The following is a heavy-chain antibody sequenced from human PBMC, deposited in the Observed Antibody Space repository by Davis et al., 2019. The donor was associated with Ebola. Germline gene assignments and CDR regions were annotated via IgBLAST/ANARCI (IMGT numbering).Heavy chain of an antibody. Sequence: AASLKVSCKASGYTFTSYGISWVRQAPGQGLEWMGWISAYNGNTNYAQKLQGRVTMTTDTSTSTAYMELRSLRSDDTAVYYCARDITMVQGPLGWFDPWGQGTLVTVSS. J-gene: IGHJ5*02. CDR3: ARDITMVQGPLGWFDP. V-gene: IGHV1-18*01. CDR1: GYTFTSYG. D-gene: IGHD3-10*01. CDR2: ISAYNGNT.